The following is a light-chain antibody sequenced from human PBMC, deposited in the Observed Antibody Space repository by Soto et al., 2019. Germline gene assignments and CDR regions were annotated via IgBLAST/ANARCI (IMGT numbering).Light chain of an antibody. CDR3: QQYYSYPPT. Sequence: AIRLTQYPSSLSASKVHRLTIXCLASQGISSYLAWYQQKPGKAPKLLIYAASTLQSGVPSRFSGSGSGTDFTLTISCLQSEDFATYYCQQYYSYPPTFGQGTKVDI. V-gene: IGKV1-8*01. J-gene: IGKJ1*01. CDR2: AAS. CDR1: QGISSY.